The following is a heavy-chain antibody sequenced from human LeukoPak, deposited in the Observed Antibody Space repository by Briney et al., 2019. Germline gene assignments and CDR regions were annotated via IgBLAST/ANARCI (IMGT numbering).Heavy chain of an antibody. V-gene: IGHV3-48*04. CDR2: ISSSSSTI. J-gene: IGHJ4*02. CDR1: GFTSSSYS. CDR3: ARGGTYYYDSSGYWFFDY. D-gene: IGHD3-22*01. Sequence: GGSLRLSCAASGFTSSSYSMNWVRQAPGKGLEWVSYISSSSSTIYYADSVKGRFTISRDNAKNSLYLQMNSLRAEDTAVYYCARGGTYYYDSSGYWFFDYWGQRTLVTVSS.